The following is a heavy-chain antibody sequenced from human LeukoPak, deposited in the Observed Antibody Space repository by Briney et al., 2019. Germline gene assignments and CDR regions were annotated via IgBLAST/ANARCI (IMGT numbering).Heavy chain of an antibody. Sequence: GGSLRLSCAASGFTFTNHAMSWVRQAPGKGLQWIAVISGGGRTTEYADSVKGRFTVSRDNSMNTLSLHMDSLRVEDTAIYYCAKNVVFTRYFDSWGQGTLVTVSS. CDR1: GFTFTNHA. V-gene: IGHV3-23*01. J-gene: IGHJ4*02. CDR2: ISGGGRTT. CDR3: AKNVVFTRYFDS. D-gene: IGHD2-2*01.